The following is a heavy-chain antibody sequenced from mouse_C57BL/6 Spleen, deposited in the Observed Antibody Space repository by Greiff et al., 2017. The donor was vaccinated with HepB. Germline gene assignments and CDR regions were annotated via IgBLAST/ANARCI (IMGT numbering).Heavy chain of an antibody. V-gene: IGHV3-6*01. CDR3: AREPTTVVAPYAMDY. J-gene: IGHJ4*01. Sequence: EVKLEESGPGLVKPSQSLSLTCSVTGYSITSGYYWNWIRQFPGNKLEWMGYISYDGSNNYNPSLKNRISITRDTSKNQFFLKLNSVTTEDTATYYCAREPTTVVAPYAMDYWGQGTSVTVSS. CDR1: GYSITSGYY. D-gene: IGHD1-1*01. CDR2: ISYDGSN.